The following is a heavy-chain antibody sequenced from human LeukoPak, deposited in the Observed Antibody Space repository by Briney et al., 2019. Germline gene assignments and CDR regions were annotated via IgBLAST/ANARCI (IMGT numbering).Heavy chain of an antibody. CDR1: GYTFTSYG. CDR2: ISAYNGNT. Sequence: GASVKVSCKVSGYTFTSYGISWVGQAPGQGLEWMGWISAYNGNTNYAQKLQGRVTMTTDTSTSTAYMELRSLRSDDTAVYYCARGVLGYCSSTSCYVDPYYYYYYMDVWGKGTTVTVSS. CDR3: ARGVLGYCSSTSCYVDPYYYYYYMDV. J-gene: IGHJ6*03. D-gene: IGHD2-2*01. V-gene: IGHV1-18*01.